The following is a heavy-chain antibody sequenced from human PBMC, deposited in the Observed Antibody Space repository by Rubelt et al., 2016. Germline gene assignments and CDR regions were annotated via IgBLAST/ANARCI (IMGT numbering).Heavy chain of an antibody. Sequence: VQLVQSGSELKKPGASVKVSCKTSGYTFTTYAMNWVRQAPGHRLEWMGRIDDGDGDTAYSPRFQDRVSISRDTSASTAYMELSSLRSDDTAVYYCARAYRFGSFDYWGQGTLVTVSS. D-gene: IGHD5-18*01. CDR3: ARAYRFGSFDY. V-gene: IGHV1-3*01. J-gene: IGHJ4*02. CDR1: GYTFTTYA. CDR2: IDDGDGDT.